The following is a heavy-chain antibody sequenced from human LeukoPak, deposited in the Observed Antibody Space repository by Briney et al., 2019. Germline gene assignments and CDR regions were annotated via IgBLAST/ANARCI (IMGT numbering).Heavy chain of an antibody. CDR3: AKGRRGDYASYGMDV. CDR2: ISYDGSNQ. D-gene: IGHD2-2*01. V-gene: IGHV3-30*18. CDR1: GFTFSSYG. J-gene: IGHJ6*02. Sequence: SGGSLRLSCAASGFTFSSYGMHWVRQAPGMGLEWVAIISYDGSNQYYADSVKGRFTISRDNSRNTLYLQMNSLRAEDTALYYCAKGRRGDYASYGMDVWGQGTTVTVSS.